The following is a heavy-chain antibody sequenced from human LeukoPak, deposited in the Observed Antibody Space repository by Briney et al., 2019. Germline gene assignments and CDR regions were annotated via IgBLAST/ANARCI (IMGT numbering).Heavy chain of an antibody. CDR2: IRYDGSNK. CDR1: GFTFSSYG. Sequence: GGSLRLSCAASGFTFSSYGMHWVRQAPGKGLEWVAFIRYDGSNKYYADSVKGRFTISRDNSKNTLYLQMNSLRAEDTAVYYYAKPPPVVTEYWGQGTLVTVSS. D-gene: IGHD4-23*01. CDR3: AKPPPVVTEY. J-gene: IGHJ4*02. V-gene: IGHV3-30*02.